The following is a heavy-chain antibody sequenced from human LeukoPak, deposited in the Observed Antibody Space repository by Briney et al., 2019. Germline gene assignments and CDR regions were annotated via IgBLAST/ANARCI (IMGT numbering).Heavy chain of an antibody. Sequence: GGSLRLSCAASGFTFGNFWMHWVRQVPGKGLVWVARISADGTKAAYADSVKGRFTISRDNARNTLNLQMNNLRVEDTAVLHCGQSWGSDGVDYWGQGTLVTVSS. J-gene: IGHJ4*02. CDR2: ISADGTKA. CDR3: GQSWGSDGVDY. D-gene: IGHD3-16*01. CDR1: GFTFGNFW. V-gene: IGHV3-74*01.